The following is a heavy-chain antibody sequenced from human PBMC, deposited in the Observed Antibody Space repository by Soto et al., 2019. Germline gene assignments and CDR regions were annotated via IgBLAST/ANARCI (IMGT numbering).Heavy chain of an antibody. Sequence: QVQLVESGGGVVQPGRSLRLSCAASGFTFSSYGMHWVRLAPGKGLEWVAVIWYDGSNKYYADSVKGRFTISRDNSKNTLYLQMNSLRAEDTAVYYCARVGYDFWSGYSGGLDYWGQGTLVTVSS. CDR1: GFTFSSYG. CDR3: ARVGYDFWSGYSGGLDY. CDR2: IWYDGSNK. V-gene: IGHV3-33*01. J-gene: IGHJ4*02. D-gene: IGHD3-3*01.